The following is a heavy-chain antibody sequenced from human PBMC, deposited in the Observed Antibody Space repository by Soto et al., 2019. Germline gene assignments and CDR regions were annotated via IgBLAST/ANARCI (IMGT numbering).Heavy chain of an antibody. D-gene: IGHD3-9*01. V-gene: IGHV4-30-2*01. Sequence: SETLSLTCAVSGGSISSGGYSWSWIRQPPGKGLEWIGYIYHSGSTYYNPSLKSRVTISVDRSKNQFSLKLSSVTAADTAVYYCARVILRYFDWPAFDYWGQGTLVTVSS. CDR3: ARVILRYFDWPAFDY. J-gene: IGHJ4*02. CDR2: IYHSGST. CDR1: GGSISSGGYS.